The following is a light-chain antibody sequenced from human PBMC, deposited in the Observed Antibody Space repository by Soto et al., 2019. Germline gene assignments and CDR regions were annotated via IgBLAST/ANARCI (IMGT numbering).Light chain of an antibody. J-gene: IGKJ1*01. V-gene: IGKV1-5*03. CDR3: QQYDSYSWT. CDR2: RAS. CDR1: QSISSW. Sequence: DIQMTQSPSTLSASLGDRVTITCRASQSISSWLAWYQQKPGKAPKLLIYRASTLETGVPSRFSGSGTGTDFTLTITSLQPDDFATYYCQQYDSYSWTFGQGTKVDIK.